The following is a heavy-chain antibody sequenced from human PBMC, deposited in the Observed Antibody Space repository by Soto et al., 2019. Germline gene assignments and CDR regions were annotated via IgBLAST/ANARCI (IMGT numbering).Heavy chain of an antibody. CDR3: AKGLPRYYDILTGYPNFDY. CDR1: GFTFSSYA. V-gene: IGHV3-23*01. J-gene: IGHJ4*02. Sequence: PGGSLRLSCAASGFTFSSYAMSWVRQAPGKGLEWVSAISGSGGSTYYADSVKGRFTISRDNSKNTLHLQMNSLRAEDTAVYYCAKGLPRYYDILTGYPNFDYWGQGTLVTVSS. D-gene: IGHD3-9*01. CDR2: ISGSGGST.